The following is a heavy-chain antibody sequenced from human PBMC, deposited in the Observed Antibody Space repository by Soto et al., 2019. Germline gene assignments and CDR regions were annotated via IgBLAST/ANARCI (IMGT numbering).Heavy chain of an antibody. Sequence: PGGSLRLSCAASGFTVSSNYMSWVRQAPGKGLEWVSVIYSGGSTYYADSVKGRFTISRHNSKNTLYLQMNSLRAEDTAVYYCATTPFNSSSWSYYYYYYMDVWGKGTKVTVSS. CDR1: GFTVSSNY. CDR3: ATTPFNSSSWSYYYYYYMDV. J-gene: IGHJ6*03. V-gene: IGHV3-53*04. CDR2: IYSGGST. D-gene: IGHD6-13*01.